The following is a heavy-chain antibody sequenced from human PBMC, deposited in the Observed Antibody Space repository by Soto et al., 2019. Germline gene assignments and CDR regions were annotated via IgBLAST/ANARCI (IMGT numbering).Heavy chain of an antibody. CDR1: GGIISSYG. J-gene: IGHJ5*01. Sequence: SVKPSCTASGGIISSYGISWVRQAPGQGLAWMGGIIPFFGTANYAQKFQARVTITADKSTSTAYMELSSLRSEDTAVYYCARSALPAANNNWFYSWGQGTLVTVSS. V-gene: IGHV1-69*06. CDR3: ARSALPAANNNWFYS. D-gene: IGHD2-2*01. CDR2: IIPFFGTA.